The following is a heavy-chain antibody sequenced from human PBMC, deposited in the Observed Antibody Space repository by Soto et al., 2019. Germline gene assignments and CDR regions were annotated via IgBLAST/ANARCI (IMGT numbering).Heavy chain of an antibody. D-gene: IGHD2-21*01. CDR3: ARDAYGGNPGTF. Sequence: GASVKVSCKASRYTFTDYFIHWVRQAPGQGLEWMGWINPNGGGTNYAPNFQGRATLTRDTSISTAYMELNKLRPDDTDVYYCARDAYGGNPGTFWGQGTLVTVSS. J-gene: IGHJ4*02. CDR2: INPNGGGT. CDR1: RYTFTDYF. V-gene: IGHV1-2*02.